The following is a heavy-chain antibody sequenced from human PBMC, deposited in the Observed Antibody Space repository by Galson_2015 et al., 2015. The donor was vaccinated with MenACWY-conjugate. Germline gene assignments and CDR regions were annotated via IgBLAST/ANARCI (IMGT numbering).Heavy chain of an antibody. V-gene: IGHV7-4-1*02. J-gene: IGHJ4*02. Sequence: SVKLSCKASGFTFTSSAMNWVRQAPGQGLEWMGWISNDTGYPTYAEGFTGRFVFSLDTSVSTAYLQMSSLKAEDTAVYYCARSCGGYCSGDRCYYDYWGQGALVTVSS. CDR3: ARSCGGYCSGDRCYYDY. D-gene: IGHD2-15*01. CDR2: ISNDTGYP. CDR1: GFTFTSSA.